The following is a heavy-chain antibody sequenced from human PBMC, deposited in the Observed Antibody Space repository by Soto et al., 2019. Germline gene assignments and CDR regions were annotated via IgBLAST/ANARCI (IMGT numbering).Heavy chain of an antibody. D-gene: IGHD3-10*01. J-gene: IGHJ4*02. CDR3: ARDRGGFDS. Sequence: QVQLVQSGVEVKKPGASVKVSCKTSGYTFTNYGVSWVRQAPGQGLEWMGWISPYNGNTKYAQKFQGRVTLTADTSTNTANMDLRSLRSDDTAVYYYARDRGGFDSWGQGTLVTVSS. CDR2: ISPYNGNT. CDR1: GYTFTNYG. V-gene: IGHV1-18*01.